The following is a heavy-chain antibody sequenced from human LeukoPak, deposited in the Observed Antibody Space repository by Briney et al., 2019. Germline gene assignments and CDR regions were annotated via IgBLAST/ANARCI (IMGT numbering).Heavy chain of an antibody. Sequence: GGSLRLSCAASGFTFSSYGMHWVRQAPDKELEWVAVISCDGSNKYYADSVKGRFTISRDNSKNTLYLQMNSLRAEDTAVYYCARESGDFFDYWGQGTLVTVSS. CDR2: ISCDGSNK. D-gene: IGHD7-27*01. CDR1: GFTFSSYG. J-gene: IGHJ4*02. CDR3: ARESGDFFDY. V-gene: IGHV3-30*03.